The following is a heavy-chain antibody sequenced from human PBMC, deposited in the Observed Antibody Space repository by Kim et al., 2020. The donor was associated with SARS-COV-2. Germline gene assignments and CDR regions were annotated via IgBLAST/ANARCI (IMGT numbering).Heavy chain of an antibody. CDR3: AKDGREGGYRYD. J-gene: IGHJ4*02. D-gene: IGHD5-18*01. Sequence: GGSLRLSCAASGFYFSDHDMSWVRPAPGKGLEWVAVINGNSDSRFYSGSVKGRFTISRDNSNNMVYLQMNSLRVEDTALYYCAKDGREGGYRYDWGQGTLVTVSS. V-gene: IGHV3-23*01. CDR1: GFYFSDHD. CDR2: INGNSDSR.